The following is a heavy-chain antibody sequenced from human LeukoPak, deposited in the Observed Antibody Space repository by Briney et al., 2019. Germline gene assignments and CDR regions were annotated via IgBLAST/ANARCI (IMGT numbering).Heavy chain of an antibody. CDR2: IIPMFGTA. Sequence: SVKVSCKASGGTFSSYAISWVRQAPGQGLEWMGGIIPMFGTANYAQKFQGRVTITADKSTSTAYMELSSLRSEDTAVYYCARDPPGRPYSSSSYGWGQGTLVTVSS. D-gene: IGHD6-6*01. CDR1: GGTFSSYA. CDR3: ARDPPGRPYSSSSYG. J-gene: IGHJ4*02. V-gene: IGHV1-69*06.